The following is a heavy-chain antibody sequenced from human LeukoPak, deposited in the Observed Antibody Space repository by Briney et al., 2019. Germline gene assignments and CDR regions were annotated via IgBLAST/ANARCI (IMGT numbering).Heavy chain of an antibody. J-gene: IGHJ4*02. CDR3: AKYSPTSDPFEN. V-gene: IGHV3-30*02. Sequence: GGSLRLSCAASGFIFNNYGMHWVRQAPDKGLEWVAVTRYGGSDKKYADSVKGRFTISGDNSRNTVYLQMNSLRGEDSVVYYCAKYSPTSDPFENWGQGTLVTVSS. CDR2: TRYGGSDK. CDR1: GFIFNNYG. D-gene: IGHD6-13*01.